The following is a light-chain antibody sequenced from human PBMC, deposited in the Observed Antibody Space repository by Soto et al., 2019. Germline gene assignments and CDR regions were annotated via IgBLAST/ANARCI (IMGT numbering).Light chain of an antibody. CDR3: AAWDDSRNGYV. CDR2: SNN. CDR1: SSNIGSNT. Sequence: QSVLTQPPSAAGTPGQRVTISCSGRSSNIGSNTVNWYQQLPGTAPKLLIDSNNQRPSGVPDRFSGSKSGTSASLAISGIKSEAEADYYCAAWDDSRNGYVVGTGTKLTVL. V-gene: IGLV1-44*01. J-gene: IGLJ1*01.